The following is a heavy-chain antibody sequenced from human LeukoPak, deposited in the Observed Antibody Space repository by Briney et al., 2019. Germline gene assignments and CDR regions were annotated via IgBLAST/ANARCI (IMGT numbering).Heavy chain of an antibody. D-gene: IGHD3-3*01. CDR1: GFSLSTSGVG. V-gene: IGHV2-5*01. J-gene: IGHJ5*02. CDR2: IYWNDDK. CDR3: AHRRTWHDFWSGPNWFDP. Sequence: SGPTLVKPTQTLTLTCTFSGFSLSTSGVGVGWIRQPPGRALEWLALIYWNDDKRYSPSLKSRLTITKDTSKNQVVLTMTNMDPVDTATYYCAHRRTWHDFWSGPNWFDPWGQGTLVTVSS.